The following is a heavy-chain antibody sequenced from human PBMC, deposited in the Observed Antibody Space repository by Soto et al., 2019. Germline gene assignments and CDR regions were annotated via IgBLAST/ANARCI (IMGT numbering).Heavy chain of an antibody. D-gene: IGHD3-10*01. CDR1: GFSLSTSGVG. CDR3: AHRPQAYYYGSWSYYTFFDY. J-gene: IGHJ4*02. CDR2: IYWDDDK. Sequence: QITLKESGPTLVKPTQTLTLTCTFAGFSLSTSGVGVGWIRQPPGKALEWLALIYWDDDKRYSPSLKSRLTLTKDTSKNQVVLTMTNMDDVATATYYCAHRPQAYYYGSWSYYTFFDYWGQGTLVTVSS. V-gene: IGHV2-5*02.